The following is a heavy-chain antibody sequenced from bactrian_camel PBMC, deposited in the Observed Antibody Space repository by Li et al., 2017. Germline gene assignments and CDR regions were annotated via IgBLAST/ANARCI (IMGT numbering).Heavy chain of an antibody. CDR2: IGNGRMT. J-gene: IGHJ4*01. CDR1: GYTISRYC. D-gene: IGHD1*01. CDR3: AADGRVTRLCTAVGDDLWAY. V-gene: IGHV3S55*01. Sequence: HVQLVESGGGSVQAGGSLRLSCATSGYTISRYCMGWFRQAPGKEREGVASIGNGRMTYADSVKGRFTISKDNTNTLYLEMSTLEPSDTAMYYCAADGRVTRLCTAVGDDLWAYWGQGTQVTVS.